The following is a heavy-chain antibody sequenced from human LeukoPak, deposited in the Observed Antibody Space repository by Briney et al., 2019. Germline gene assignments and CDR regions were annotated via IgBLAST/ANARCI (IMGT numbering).Heavy chain of an antibody. J-gene: IGHJ4*02. CDR1: GGSIRSSNHY. D-gene: IGHD3-22*01. V-gene: IGHV4-39*07. Sequence: SETLSLTCAVSGGSIRSSNHYWGWIRQPPGKGLEWIGSMYSSGSTNYNPSLKSRVTMSVDTSKNQFSLKLTSVTAADSAVYFCARNYYDTKKPWDWGQGTLVTVSS. CDR3: ARNYYDTKKPWD. CDR2: MYSSGST.